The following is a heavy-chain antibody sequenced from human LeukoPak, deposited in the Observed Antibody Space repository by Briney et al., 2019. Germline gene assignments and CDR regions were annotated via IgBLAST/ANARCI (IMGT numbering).Heavy chain of an antibody. Sequence: GGSLRLSCAASGFTFGSYWMSWVRQAPGKGLEWVAVISYDGSNKYYADSVKGRFTISRDNSKNTLYLQMTSLRAEDTAVHYCARDRTGYYGSGSYYMGWFDPWGQGTLVTVSS. J-gene: IGHJ5*02. CDR1: GFTFGSYW. CDR3: ARDRTGYYGSGSYYMGWFDP. V-gene: IGHV3-30-3*01. D-gene: IGHD3-10*01. CDR2: ISYDGSNK.